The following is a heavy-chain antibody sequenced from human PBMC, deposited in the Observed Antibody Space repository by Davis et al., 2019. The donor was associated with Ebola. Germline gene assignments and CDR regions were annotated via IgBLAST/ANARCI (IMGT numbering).Heavy chain of an antibody. D-gene: IGHD6-6*01. CDR3: ARARRVAARDMDV. J-gene: IGHJ6*02. CDR2: IIPIFGTA. V-gene: IGHV1-69*13. CDR1: GGTFSSYA. Sequence: AASVKVSCKASGGTFSSYAISWVRQAPGQGLEWMGGIIPIFGTANYAQKFQDRVTITADESTSTAYMELSSLRSEDTAVYYCARARRVAARDMDVWGQGTTVTVSS.